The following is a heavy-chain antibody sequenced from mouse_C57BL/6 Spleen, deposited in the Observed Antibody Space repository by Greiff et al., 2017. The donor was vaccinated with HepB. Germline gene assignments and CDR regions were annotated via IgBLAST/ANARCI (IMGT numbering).Heavy chain of an antibody. D-gene: IGHD1-1*01. Sequence: EVMLVESGGGLVKPGGSLKLSCAASGFTFSSYAMSWVRQTPEKRLEWVATISDGGSYTYYPDNVKGRFTISRDNAKNNLYLQMSHLKSEDTAMYYCARDEGGEFITTVAGYFDVWGTGTTVTVSS. CDR1: GFTFSSYA. CDR3: ARDEGGEFITTVAGYFDV. CDR2: ISDGGSYT. J-gene: IGHJ1*03. V-gene: IGHV5-4*01.